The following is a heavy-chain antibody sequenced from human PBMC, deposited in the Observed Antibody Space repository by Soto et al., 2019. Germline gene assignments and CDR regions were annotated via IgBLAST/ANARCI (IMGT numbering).Heavy chain of an antibody. Sequence: QVHLVQSGVEVKKPGASVKVSCKASGYTFSTYGISWVRQAPGQGLEWMGWISGYNGNTNYAQNFQGRITMTTDTSTSTAYMELRSMGSDDTAMYYCARDLFGKDGSGYFDYWGQGTLVTASS. CDR1: GYTFSTYG. CDR2: ISGYNGNT. CDR3: ARDLFGKDGSGYFDY. D-gene: IGHD3-10*01. J-gene: IGHJ4*02. V-gene: IGHV1-18*01.